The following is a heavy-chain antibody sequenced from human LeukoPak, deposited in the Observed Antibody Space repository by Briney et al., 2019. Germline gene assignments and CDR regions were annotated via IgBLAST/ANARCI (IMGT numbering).Heavy chain of an antibody. CDR3: ARHGGMVLYSYYYVDV. J-gene: IGHJ6*03. V-gene: IGHV4-38-2*01. Sequence: PSETLSLTCAVSGYSMSSGYYWGWFRQPPGKGLEWIGSIYQSGTTYYNPSLESRVTVSVDTSKNQFSLKLTSVTAADPAVYYCARHGGMVLYSYYYVDVWGKGTTVTVSS. CDR2: IYQSGTT. D-gene: IGHD3-10*01. CDR1: GYSMSSGYY.